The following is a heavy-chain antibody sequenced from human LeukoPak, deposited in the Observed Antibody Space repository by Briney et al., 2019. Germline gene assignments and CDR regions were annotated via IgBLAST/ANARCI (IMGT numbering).Heavy chain of an antibody. CDR2: IIPVSSVT. J-gene: IGHJ4*02. CDR1: GRTLNSYS. Sequence: ASVKVSCKASGRTLNSYSINWVRQAPGQGPEWMGGIIPVSSVTEYAQKFQGRLTMTRDTSISTAYMELSSLRSEDTAVYYCARGLPDGIEVAVDWGQGTLVTVSS. V-gene: IGHV1-8*02. D-gene: IGHD6-13*01. CDR3: ARGLPDGIEVAVD.